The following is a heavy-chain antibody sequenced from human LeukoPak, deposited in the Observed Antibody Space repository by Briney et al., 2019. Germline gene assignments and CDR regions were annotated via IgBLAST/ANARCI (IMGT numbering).Heavy chain of an antibody. J-gene: IGHJ4*02. D-gene: IGHD3-10*01. CDR3: AKEMGSSQPFDY. CDR2: ISASGGNT. Sequence: PGGSLRLSCGASGFTFGNYGLGWVRHAPGKGLEWVSAISASGGNTYYADSVRGRSTISRDNSKNTLYLQMNSLRAEDTALYYCAKEMGSSQPFDYWGQGTLVTVSS. V-gene: IGHV3-23*01. CDR1: GFTFGNYG.